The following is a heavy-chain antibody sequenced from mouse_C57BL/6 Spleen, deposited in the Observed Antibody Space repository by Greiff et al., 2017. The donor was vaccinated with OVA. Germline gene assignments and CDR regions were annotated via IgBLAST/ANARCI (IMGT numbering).Heavy chain of an antibody. D-gene: IGHD2-1*01. CDR1: GYTFTDYE. CDR2: IDPETGGT. J-gene: IGHJ4*01. Sequence: QVQLQQSGAELVRPGASVTLSCKASGYTFTDYEMHWVKQTPVHGLEWIGAIDPETGGTAYNQKFKGKAILTADKSSSTAYMELRSLTSEDSAVYYCTRADGNGAMDYWGQGTSVTVSS. V-gene: IGHV1-15*01. CDR3: TRADGNGAMDY.